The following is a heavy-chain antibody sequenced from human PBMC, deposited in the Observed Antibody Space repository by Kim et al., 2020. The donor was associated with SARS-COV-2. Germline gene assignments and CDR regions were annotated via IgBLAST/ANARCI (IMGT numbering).Heavy chain of an antibody. CDR3: ARGAARPPYYYYYYYYMDV. V-gene: IGHV3-74*01. CDR1: GFTFSSYW. J-gene: IGHJ6*03. D-gene: IGHD6-6*01. Sequence: GGSLRLSCAASGFTFSSYWMHWVRQAPGKGLMWVSRINSDGSSTSYAESVKGRFTISRDNAKNTLFLQMNSLRAEDTAVYYCARGAARPPYYYYYYYYMDVWGKGTTVTVSS. CDR2: INSDGSST.